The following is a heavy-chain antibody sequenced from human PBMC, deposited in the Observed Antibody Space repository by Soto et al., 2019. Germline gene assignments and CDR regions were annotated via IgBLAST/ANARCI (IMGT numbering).Heavy chain of an antibody. CDR2: INAGNGYT. V-gene: IGHV1-3*01. CDR3: ARDRIRTGGWRSNALDY. D-gene: IGHD6-19*01. Sequence: ASVKVSCKASGYTFTTNTIHWVRQAPGQSLEWMGWINAGNGYTDYSQKFRGRVTITRDTSASTVYMELSSLRSEDTAVYYCARDRIRTGGWRSNALDYWGEGT. J-gene: IGHJ4*02. CDR1: GYTFTTNT.